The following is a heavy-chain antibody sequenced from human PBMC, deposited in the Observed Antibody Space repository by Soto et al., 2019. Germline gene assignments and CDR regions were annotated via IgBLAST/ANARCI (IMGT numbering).Heavy chain of an antibody. Sequence: ASVKVSCKVSGYTLTELSMHWVRQAPGKGLEWMGGFDPEDGETIYAQKFQGRVTMTKDTSTDTAYMELSSLRSEDTAVYYCAPQSYNWFDPWGQGTLVTVSS. V-gene: IGHV1-24*01. J-gene: IGHJ5*02. CDR2: FDPEDGET. D-gene: IGHD3-16*02. CDR1: GYTLTELS. CDR3: APQSYNWFDP.